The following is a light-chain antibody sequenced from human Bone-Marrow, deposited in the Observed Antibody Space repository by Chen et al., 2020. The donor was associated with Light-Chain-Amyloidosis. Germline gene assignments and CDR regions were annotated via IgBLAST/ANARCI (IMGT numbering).Light chain of an antibody. Sequence: SYVLTLPPSVSVSPGQTARITCSGDDLPTKYAYWYQQKPGPAPVLVIHRDTERPSGISERFSGSSSGTTATLTISGVQAEDEADYHCQSADSSGTYEVIFGGGTKLTVL. V-gene: IGLV3-25*03. CDR1: DLPTKY. CDR2: RDT. CDR3: QSADSSGTYEVI. J-gene: IGLJ2*01.